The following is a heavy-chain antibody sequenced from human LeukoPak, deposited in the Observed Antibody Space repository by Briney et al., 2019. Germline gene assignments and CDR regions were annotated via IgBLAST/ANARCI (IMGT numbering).Heavy chain of an antibody. Sequence: SETLSLTCTVSGGSISSYYWSWIRQPPGKGLEWIGYIYYTGSTNYNPSLKSRVTISVDTSKNQSSLKLSSVTAADTAVYYCARFKQRSGGSWTYFDYWGQGTLVTVSS. V-gene: IGHV4-59*08. D-gene: IGHD2-15*01. CDR2: IYYTGST. J-gene: IGHJ4*02. CDR1: GGSISSYY. CDR3: ARFKQRSGGSWTYFDY.